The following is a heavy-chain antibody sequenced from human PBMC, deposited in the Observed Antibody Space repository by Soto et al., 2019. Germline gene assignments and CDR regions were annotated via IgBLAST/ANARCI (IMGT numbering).Heavy chain of an antibody. CDR3: ARGGGTLTTYYYYYGKDV. D-gene: IGHD4-4*01. CDR2: GTT. Sequence: GTTNYNPSLKSRVTISVDTSKNQFSLKLSSVTAADTAVYYCARGGGTLTTYYYYYGKDVWGQGTTVTVSS. J-gene: IGHJ6*02. V-gene: IGHV4-59*09.